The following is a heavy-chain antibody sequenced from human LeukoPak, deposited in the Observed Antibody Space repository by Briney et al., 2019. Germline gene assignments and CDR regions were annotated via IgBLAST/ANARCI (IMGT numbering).Heavy chain of an antibody. CDR2: ISPDGSNS. CDR3: ARYLKDGYRILDY. D-gene: IGHD5-24*01. V-gene: IGHV5-51*01. J-gene: IGHJ4*02. CDR1: GYTFTNYW. Sequence: GESLKISCKGSGYTFTNYWTGWVRQMPGKGLEWMGIISPDGSNSIYSPSFQGQVTMSADKSLHTAYLQWSSLKASDTAMYFCARYLKDGYRILDYWGQGVLVTVSS.